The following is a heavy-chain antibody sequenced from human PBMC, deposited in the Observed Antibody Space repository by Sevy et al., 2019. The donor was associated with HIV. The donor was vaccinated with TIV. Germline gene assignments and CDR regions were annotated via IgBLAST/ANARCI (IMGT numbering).Heavy chain of an antibody. CDR2: IQSKSEGGTT. V-gene: IGHV3-15*01. CDR3: TTMMRLYGDPNFWYFDL. CDR1: GFTFSNVW. Sequence: GGSLRLSCAASGFTFSNVWTSWVRQASGKGLEWVGRIQSKSEGGTTDYAAPVKVRFSISRDESSDTLYLQMNSLKTXDTAVYYCTTMMRLYGDPNFWYFDLWGRGTLVTVSS. J-gene: IGHJ2*01. D-gene: IGHD4-17*01.